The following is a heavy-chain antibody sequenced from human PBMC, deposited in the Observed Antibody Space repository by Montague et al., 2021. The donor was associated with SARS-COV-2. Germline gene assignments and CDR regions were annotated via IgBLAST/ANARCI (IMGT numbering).Heavy chain of an antibody. Sequence: PALVKPTQTLTLTCTFSGFSLRTAGTCGSWIRQPPGKAPQWLARIDWDGDKYYSRTLETRVSISTDTAKTQVVLTMTNVDPMDTATYYCARLSGVAPRCYDEGVDSWGQGTPVTVSS. V-gene: IGHV2-70*11. D-gene: IGHD5-12*01. CDR3: ARLSGVAPRCYDEGVDS. CDR1: GFSLRTAGTC. CDR2: IDWDGDK. J-gene: IGHJ4*02.